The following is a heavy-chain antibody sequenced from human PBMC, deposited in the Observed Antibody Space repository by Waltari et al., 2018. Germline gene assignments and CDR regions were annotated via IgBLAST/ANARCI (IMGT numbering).Heavy chain of an antibody. CDR3: AKVSS. CDR1: GFTFSRYG. D-gene: IGHD6-13*01. Sequence: QVQLVESGGGVVQPGRSLRLSCAASGFTFSRYGMHWVRQAPGKGLEWVAVISYDGSNKYYADSVKGRFTISRDNSKNTLYLQMNSLRAEDTAVYYCAKVSSWGQGTLVTVSS. CDR2: ISYDGSNK. V-gene: IGHV3-30*18. J-gene: IGHJ4*02.